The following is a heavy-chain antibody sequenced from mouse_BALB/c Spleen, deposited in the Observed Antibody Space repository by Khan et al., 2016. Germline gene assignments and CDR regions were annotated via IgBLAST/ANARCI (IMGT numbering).Heavy chain of an antibody. CDR1: GYSFTNYG. D-gene: IGHD2-4*01. V-gene: IGHV9-3*02. CDR2: IDTNTGEP. CDR3: ARWGDDCAWFAY. Sequence: QIQLVQSGPELKKPGETVKISCKASGYSFTNYGMNWVKQAPGKGLKWMGWIDTNTGEPTYAEDFKGRFAFSLETSAITADLQLNNLNNDYTATYFCARWGDDCAWFAYWGQGTLVTVSA. J-gene: IGHJ3*01.